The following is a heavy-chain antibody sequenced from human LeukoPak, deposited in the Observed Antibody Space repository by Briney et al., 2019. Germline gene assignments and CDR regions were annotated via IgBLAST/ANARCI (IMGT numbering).Heavy chain of an antibody. D-gene: IGHD6-13*01. CDR3: ARLSSSSWYGVFDY. CDR2: IYYSGST. Sequence: SETLSLTCTVSGGSISSYYWSWIRQPPGKGLEWIGYIYYSGSTNYNPSLKSRVTISVDTSKNQFSLKLSSVTAADTAVYYCARLSSSSWYGVFDYWGQGTLVTVSS. J-gene: IGHJ4*02. CDR1: GGSISSYY. V-gene: IGHV4-59*08.